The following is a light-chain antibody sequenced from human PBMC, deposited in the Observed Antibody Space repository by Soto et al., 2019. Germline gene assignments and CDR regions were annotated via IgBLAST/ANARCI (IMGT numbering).Light chain of an antibody. CDR2: GAS. Sequence: ESVLTQSPGTRSMSPGERATLSCRAIQSVSSSYLAWYQQKPGQAPRLLIYGASSRATGIPDRFSGSGSGTDFTLTISRLEPEDFAVYYCQQYGSSPTWTFGQGTKVDIK. CDR3: QQYGSSPTWT. J-gene: IGKJ1*01. V-gene: IGKV3-20*01. CDR1: QSVSSSY.